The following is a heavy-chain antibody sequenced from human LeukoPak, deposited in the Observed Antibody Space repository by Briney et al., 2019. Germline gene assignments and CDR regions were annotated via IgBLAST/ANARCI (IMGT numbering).Heavy chain of an antibody. CDR2: ISGSGGST. Sequence: GGSLRLSCAASGFTFSSYAMSWVRQAPGEGLEWVSAISGSGGSTYYADSVKGRFTTSRDNSKNTLYLQMNSLRAEDTAVYYCANTLPYYYDSSGYYPLDYWGQGTLVTVSS. CDR1: GFTFSSYA. V-gene: IGHV3-23*01. D-gene: IGHD3-22*01. CDR3: ANTLPYYYDSSGYYPLDY. J-gene: IGHJ4*02.